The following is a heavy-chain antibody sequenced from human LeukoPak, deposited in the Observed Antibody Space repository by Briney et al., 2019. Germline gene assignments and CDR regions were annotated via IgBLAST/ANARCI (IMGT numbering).Heavy chain of an antibody. J-gene: IGHJ4*02. Sequence: ASETLSLTCAVYGGSFSGYYLSWIRQPPGKGLEWIGEINHSGSTNYNPSLKSRVTISVDTSKNQFSLKLSSVTAADTAVYYCARGRPLYGAQGTLVTVSS. CDR1: GGSFSGYY. CDR3: ARGRPLY. V-gene: IGHV4-34*01. CDR2: INHSGST.